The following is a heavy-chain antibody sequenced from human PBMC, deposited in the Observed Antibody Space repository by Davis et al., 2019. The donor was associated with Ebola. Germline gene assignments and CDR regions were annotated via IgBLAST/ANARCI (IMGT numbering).Heavy chain of an antibody. Sequence: PGGSLRLSCAASGFTFSSYSMNWVRQAPGKGLEWVSSISSSSSYIYYADSVKGRFTISRDNAKNSLYLQMNSLRAEDTAVYYCARAHYSNYGYYFDYWGQGTLVTVSS. V-gene: IGHV3-21*01. CDR2: ISSSSSYI. J-gene: IGHJ4*02. CDR1: GFTFSSYS. CDR3: ARAHYSNYGYYFDY. D-gene: IGHD4-11*01.